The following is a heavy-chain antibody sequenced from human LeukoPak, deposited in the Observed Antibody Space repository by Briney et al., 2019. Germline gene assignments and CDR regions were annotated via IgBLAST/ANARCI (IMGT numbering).Heavy chain of an antibody. Sequence: GRSLRLSCAASGFNFNNYGLHWVRQAPGKGPEWVAVVSYDGSQKYYADSVKGRFTISRENSKNTLYLQMNSLRAEDTAVYYCAKWAVLLWFGESSSGYYFDYWGQGALVTVSS. CDR1: GFNFNNYG. J-gene: IGHJ4*02. V-gene: IGHV3-30*18. CDR3: AKWAVLLWFGESSSGYYFDY. D-gene: IGHD3-10*01. CDR2: VSYDGSQK.